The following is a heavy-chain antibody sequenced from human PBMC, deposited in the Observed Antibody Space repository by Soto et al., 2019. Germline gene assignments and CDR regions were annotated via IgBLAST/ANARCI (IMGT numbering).Heavy chain of an antibody. CDR3: ARDPSSSSGWYGAAFDI. D-gene: IGHD6-19*01. CDR1: GFTFSSYA. CDR2: ISGSGGST. Sequence: PGGSLRLSCAASGFTFSSYAMSWVRQAPGKGLEWVSAISGSGGSTYYADSVKGRFTISRDNAKNSLFLQVNSLRAEDTAVYYCARDPSSSSGWYGAAFDIWGQGTMVTVSS. J-gene: IGHJ3*02. V-gene: IGHV3-23*01.